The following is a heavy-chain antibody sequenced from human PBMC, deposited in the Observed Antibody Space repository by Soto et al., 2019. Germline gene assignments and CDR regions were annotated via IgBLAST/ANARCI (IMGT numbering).Heavy chain of an antibody. V-gene: IGHV4-31*03. CDR3: ARDSADLYYYYGMDV. D-gene: IGHD3-10*01. CDR2: IYYSGST. Sequence: PSETLSLTCTVSGGSICSGGYYWSWIRQHPGKGLEWIGYIYYSGSTYYNPSLKSRVTISVDTSKNQFSLKLSSVTAADTAVYYCARDSADLYYYYGMDVWGQGTTVTVSS. J-gene: IGHJ6*02. CDR1: GGSICSGGYY.